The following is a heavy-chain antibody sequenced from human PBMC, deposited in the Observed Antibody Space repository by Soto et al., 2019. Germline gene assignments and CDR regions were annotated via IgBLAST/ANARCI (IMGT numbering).Heavy chain of an antibody. CDR2: TYYRSKWYN. J-gene: IGHJ3*02. Sequence: PSQTLSLTCAISGDSVSSNSAAWNWIRQSPSRGLEWLGRTYYRSKWYNDYAVSVKSRITINPDTSKNQFSLQLNSVTPEDTALYYCARGGGYSSGWYESAFDIWGQGTMVTVSS. V-gene: IGHV6-1*01. CDR3: ARGGGYSSGWYESAFDI. D-gene: IGHD6-19*01. CDR1: GDSVSSNSAA.